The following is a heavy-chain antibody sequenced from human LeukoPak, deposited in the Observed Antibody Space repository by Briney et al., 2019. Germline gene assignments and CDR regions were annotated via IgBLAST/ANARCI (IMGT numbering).Heavy chain of an antibody. Sequence: GGSLRLSCAASRFTFSSYAMSWVRQAPGKGLEWVSTINWNGGSTGYADSVKGRFTISRDNAKNSLYLQMNSLRAEDTALYYCARVSDISVAAYFDYWGQGTLVTVSS. D-gene: IGHD6-19*01. CDR3: ARVSDISVAAYFDY. CDR1: RFTFSSYA. CDR2: INWNGGST. J-gene: IGHJ4*02. V-gene: IGHV3-20*04.